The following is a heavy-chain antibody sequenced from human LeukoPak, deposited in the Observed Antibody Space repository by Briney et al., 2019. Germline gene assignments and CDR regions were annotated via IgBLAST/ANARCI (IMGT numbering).Heavy chain of an antibody. CDR3: AREERDSSGWYVGVY. CDR2: INAGNGNT. D-gene: IGHD6-19*01. Sequence: ASVKVSCKASGYTFTSYAMHWVRQAPGQRPEWMGWINAGNGNTKYSQKFQGRVTITRDTSASTAYMELSSLRSEDTAAYYCAREERDSSGWYVGVYWGQGTLVTVSS. V-gene: IGHV1-3*01. J-gene: IGHJ4*02. CDR1: GYTFTSYA.